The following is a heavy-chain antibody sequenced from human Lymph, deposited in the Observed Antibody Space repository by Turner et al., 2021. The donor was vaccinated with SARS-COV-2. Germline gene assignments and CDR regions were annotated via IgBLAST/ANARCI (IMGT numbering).Heavy chain of an antibody. CDR2: IYYSESN. CDR1: GGSISSSSHY. CDR3: ARLVRRAEYYFDY. D-gene: IGHD3-10*01. J-gene: IGHJ4*02. Sequence: QLQLQESGPGLVKPSEPLSLTCTVSGGSISSSSHYWGWIRQPPGRGLEWIGHIYYSESNYYNPSLKSRVTISVDTSKNQFSLKLSSVTAADTAVYYCARLVRRAEYYFDYWGQGTLVTVSS. V-gene: IGHV4-39*01.